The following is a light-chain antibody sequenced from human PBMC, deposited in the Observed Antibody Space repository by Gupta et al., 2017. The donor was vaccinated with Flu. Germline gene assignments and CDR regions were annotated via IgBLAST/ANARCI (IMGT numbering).Light chain of an antibody. J-gene: IGLJ3*02. CDR1: CSNMGSND. Sequence: TVTNSSSGTCSNMGSNDVNWSQQPPGAAPKLLSFSNTRRLSGVPARISGSFSGASASLAISGLQAADEADYYCAVWDDNLNGPVFGGGTKLTVL. CDR2: SNT. V-gene: IGLV1-44*01. CDR3: AVWDDNLNGPV.